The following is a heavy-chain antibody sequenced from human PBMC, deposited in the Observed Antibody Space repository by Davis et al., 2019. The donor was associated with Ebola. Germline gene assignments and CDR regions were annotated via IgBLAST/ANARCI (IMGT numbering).Heavy chain of an antibody. CDR3: AVTGASTVTDEIYYYYGMDV. D-gene: IGHD4-11*01. Sequence: ASVKVSCKASGYTFTSYGISWVRQAPGQGLEWMGWISAYNGNTNYAQKLQGRVTMTTDTSTSTAYMELRSLRSDDTAVYYCAVTGASTVTDEIYYYYGMDVWGQGTTVTVSS. V-gene: IGHV1-18*04. CDR1: GYTFTSYG. CDR2: ISAYNGNT. J-gene: IGHJ6*02.